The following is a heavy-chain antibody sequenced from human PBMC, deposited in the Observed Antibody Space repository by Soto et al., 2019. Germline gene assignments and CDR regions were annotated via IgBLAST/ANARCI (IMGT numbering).Heavy chain of an antibody. J-gene: IGHJ4*02. CDR1: GFTFSSYG. D-gene: IGHD6-19*01. Sequence: QVQLVESGGGVVQPGRSLRLSCAASGFTFSSYGMHWVRQAPGKGLEWVAVISYDGSNKYYADSVKGRFTISRDNSKNTLYLKMNSLRAEDTAVYYCAKAGYSSGWYDFDYWGQGTLVTVSS. CDR2: ISYDGSNK. V-gene: IGHV3-30*18. CDR3: AKAGYSSGWYDFDY.